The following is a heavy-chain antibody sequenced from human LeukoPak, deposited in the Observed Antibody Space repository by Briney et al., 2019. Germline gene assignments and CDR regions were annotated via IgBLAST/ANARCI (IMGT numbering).Heavy chain of an antibody. Sequence: PSETLSLTCAVYGGSFSGYYWSWIRQPPGKGLEWIGEINRSGSTNYNPSLKSRVTISVDTSKNQFFLRLTSLIAAETAVYYCARGGGDFWSGYYRHYYMDVWGKGTTVTVSS. J-gene: IGHJ6*03. V-gene: IGHV4-34*01. D-gene: IGHD3-3*01. CDR2: INRSGST. CDR1: GGSFSGYY. CDR3: ARGGGDFWSGYYRHYYMDV.